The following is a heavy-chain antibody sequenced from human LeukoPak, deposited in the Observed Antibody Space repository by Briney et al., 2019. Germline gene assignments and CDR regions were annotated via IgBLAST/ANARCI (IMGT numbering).Heavy chain of an antibody. CDR2: ISYDGSYK. CDR3: AKDRYSGLNTIDY. CDR1: EFTFSTYG. V-gene: IGHV3-30*18. D-gene: IGHD6-13*01. J-gene: IGHJ4*02. Sequence: YPGGSLRLSCAASEFTFSTYGMHWVRQAPGKGLEWVAVISYDGSYKFYADSVKGRFTISRDNSKSTLYLQMNSLRAEATAVYYCAKDRYSGLNTIDYWGQGTLVTVSS.